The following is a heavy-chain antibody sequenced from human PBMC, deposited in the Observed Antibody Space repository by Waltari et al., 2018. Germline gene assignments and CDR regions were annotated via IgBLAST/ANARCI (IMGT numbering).Heavy chain of an antibody. CDR3: AKMGALKYSSIKYRDY. D-gene: IGHD6-13*01. CDR2: INPNSGGT. Sequence: QVQLVQSGAEVKKPGASVKVSCKASGYTFTGYYMHWVRQAPGQGLEWMGRINPNSGGTNYAQKFQGRVTMTRDTSISTAYMELSRLRSDDTAVYYCAKMGALKYSSIKYRDYWGQGTLVTVSS. J-gene: IGHJ4*02. CDR1: GYTFTGYY. V-gene: IGHV1-2*06.